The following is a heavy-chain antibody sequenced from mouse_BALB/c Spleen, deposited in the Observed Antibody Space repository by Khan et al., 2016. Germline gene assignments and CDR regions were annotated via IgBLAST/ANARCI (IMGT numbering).Heavy chain of an antibody. V-gene: IGHV3-2*02. Sequence: EVQLQESGPGLVKPSQSLSLTCTVTGYSITSDYAWNWIRQFPGNELEWMGYISYSGSTSYNPSLKSRISITRDTSKNQFFLQLNSVTTEDTATYYCASGTYFDYWGQGTTLTVSS. CDR2: ISYSGST. CDR1: GYSITSDYA. J-gene: IGHJ2*01. CDR3: ASGTYFDY. D-gene: IGHD4-1*01.